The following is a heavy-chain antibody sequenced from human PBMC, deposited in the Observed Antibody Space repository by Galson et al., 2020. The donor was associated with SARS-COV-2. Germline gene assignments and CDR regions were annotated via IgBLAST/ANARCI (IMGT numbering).Heavy chain of an antibody. CDR1: GGSIRSSNYY. V-gene: IGHV4-39*07. CDR3: ARDATSSGWYNWVDP. Sequence: SETLSLTCTVSGGSIRSSNYYWGWIRQPPGKGLEWIGSVFNTGTTHYSPSHQSRVTISVDTSKNQFSLNLSSVTAADTAMYYCARDATSSGWYNWVDPWGQGTLVTVSS. J-gene: IGHJ5*02. CDR2: VFNTGTT. D-gene: IGHD6-19*01.